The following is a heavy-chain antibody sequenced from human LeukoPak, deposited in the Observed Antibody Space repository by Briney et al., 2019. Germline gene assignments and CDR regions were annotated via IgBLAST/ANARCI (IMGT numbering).Heavy chain of an antibody. CDR2: ISYDGSNK. V-gene: IGHV3-30*04. D-gene: IGHD6-13*01. CDR3: AREGYSSSGRAFDI. CDR1: GFTFSSYA. J-gene: IGHJ3*02. Sequence: PGRSLRLSCAASGFTFSSYAMHWVRQAPGKGLEWVAVISYDGSNKYYADSVKGRFTISRDNSKNTLYLQMNSLRAEDTAVYYCAREGYSSSGRAFDIWGQGTMVTVSS.